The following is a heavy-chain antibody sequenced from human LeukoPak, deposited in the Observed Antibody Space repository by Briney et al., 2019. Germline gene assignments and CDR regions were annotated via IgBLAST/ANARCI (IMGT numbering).Heavy chain of an antibody. V-gene: IGHV4-39*01. CDR1: GGSISSSSYY. D-gene: IGHD5-24*01. Sequence: SETLSLTCTVSGGSISSSSYYWGWIRQPPGKGLEWIGGIYYSGSTYYNPSLKSRVTISVDTSKNQFSLKLSSVTAADTAVYYCARGSTRWLQPRYFDYWGQGTLVTVSS. CDR2: IYYSGST. CDR3: ARGSTRWLQPRYFDY. J-gene: IGHJ4*02.